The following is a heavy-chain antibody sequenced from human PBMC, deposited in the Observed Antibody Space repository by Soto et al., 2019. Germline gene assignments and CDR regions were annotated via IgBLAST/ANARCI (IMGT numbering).Heavy chain of an antibody. CDR1: GVTFSSYA. D-gene: IGHD6-13*01. V-gene: IGHV3-23*01. CDR3: ARLGGNSSSWYRPTYYYYGMDV. J-gene: IGHJ6*02. Sequence: PGGSLRLSCAASGVTFSSYAMSWVRQAPGKGLEWVSAISGSGGSTYYADSVKGRFTISRDNSKNTLYLQMNSLRAEDTAVYYCARLGGNSSSWYRPTYYYYGMDVWGQGTTVTVSS. CDR2: ISGSGGST.